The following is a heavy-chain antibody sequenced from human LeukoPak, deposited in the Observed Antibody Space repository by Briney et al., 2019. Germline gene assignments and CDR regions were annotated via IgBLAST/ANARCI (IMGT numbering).Heavy chain of an antibody. V-gene: IGHV4-31*03. CDR2: IYYSGST. CDR3: ARVLVGATDY. J-gene: IGHJ4*02. D-gene: IGHD1-26*01. CDR1: GGSIGSGGYY. Sequence: PSETLSLTCTVSGGSIGSGGYYWSWIRQHPGKGLEWIGYIYYSGSTYYNPSLKSRVTISVDTSKNQFSLKLSSVTAADTAVYYCARVLVGATDYWGQGTLVTVSS.